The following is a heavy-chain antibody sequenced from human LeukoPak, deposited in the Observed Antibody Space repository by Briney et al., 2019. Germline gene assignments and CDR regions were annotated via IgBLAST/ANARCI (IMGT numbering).Heavy chain of an antibody. D-gene: IGHD3-10*01. CDR2: ISGSGGST. CDR3: AKHPQLLWFREISEPPYYFDY. V-gene: IGHV3-23*01. J-gene: IGHJ4*02. Sequence: GGSLRLSCAASGFTFSSYAMSWVRQAPGKGLEWVSAISGSGGSTYYADSVKGRFTISRDNSKNTLYLQMNSLRAEDTAVYYCAKHPQLLWFREISEPPYYFDYWGQGTLVTVSS. CDR1: GFTFSSYA.